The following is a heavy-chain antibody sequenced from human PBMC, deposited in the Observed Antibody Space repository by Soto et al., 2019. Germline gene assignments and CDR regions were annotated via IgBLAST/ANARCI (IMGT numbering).Heavy chain of an antibody. CDR3: ATMGTPATGLYYFDN. J-gene: IGHJ4*02. CDR2: IYYSGST. CDR1: GGSISSGGYY. Sequence: ASETLSLTCTVSGGSISSGGYYWSWIRQHPGKGLEWIGYIYYSGSTYYNPSLKSRVTMSVDTSKSQFSLSLSFVTAADTAVYYCATMGTPATGLYYFDNWGQGTLVTVSS. V-gene: IGHV4-30-4*08. D-gene: IGHD1-7*01.